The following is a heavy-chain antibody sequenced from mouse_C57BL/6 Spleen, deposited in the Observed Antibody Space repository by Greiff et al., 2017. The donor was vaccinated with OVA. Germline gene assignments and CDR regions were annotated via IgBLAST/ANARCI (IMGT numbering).Heavy chain of an antibody. CDR2: ISSGSSTI. J-gene: IGHJ1*03. CDR1: GFTFSDYG. Sequence: EVHLVESGGGLVKPGGSLKLSCAASGFTFSDYGMHWVRQAPEKGLEWVAYISSGSSTIYYADTVKGRFTISRDNAKNTLFLQMTSLRSEDTAMYYCARRRYYGAAGYFDVWGTGTTVTVSS. CDR3: ARRRYYGAAGYFDV. D-gene: IGHD1-1*01. V-gene: IGHV5-17*01.